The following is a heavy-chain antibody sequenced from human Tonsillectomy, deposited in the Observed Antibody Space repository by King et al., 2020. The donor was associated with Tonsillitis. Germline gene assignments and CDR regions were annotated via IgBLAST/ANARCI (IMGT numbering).Heavy chain of an antibody. CDR1: GFTFSDCY. V-gene: IGHV3-11*01. J-gene: IGHJ5*02. CDR3: VGRQRKAARPCAWFDP. CDR2: ISSSGSTK. D-gene: IGHD6-6*01. Sequence: VQLVESGGGLVKPGGSLRLSCAASGFTFSDCYMSWIRQAPGKGLEWVSYISSSGSTKYYADSVKGRFTISRDNAKNSLYLQMNSLRAEDTAVYYCVGRQRKAARPCAWFDPWGQGTLVTVAS.